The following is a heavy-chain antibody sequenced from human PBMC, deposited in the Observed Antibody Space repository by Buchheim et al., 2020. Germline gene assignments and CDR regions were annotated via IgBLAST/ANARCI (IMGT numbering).Heavy chain of an antibody. CDR3: ARGRGYSGYDLRYYYDSSGPAFDY. CDR2: IYYSGST. J-gene: IGHJ4*02. D-gene: IGHD3-22*01. V-gene: IGHV4-39*01. Sequence: QVQLQESGPGLVKPSQTLSLTCTVSGGSISSGDYYWGWIRQPPGKGLEWIGSIYYSGSTYYNPSLKSRVTISVDTSKNQFSLKLSSVTAADTAVYYCARGRGYSGYDLRYYYDSSGPAFDYWGQGTL. CDR1: GGSISSGDYY.